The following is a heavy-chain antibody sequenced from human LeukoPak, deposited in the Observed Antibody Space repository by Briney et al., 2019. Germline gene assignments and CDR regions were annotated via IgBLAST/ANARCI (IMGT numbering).Heavy chain of an antibody. D-gene: IGHD3-10*01. Sequence: GGSLRLSCAASGFTFSSYAMSWVRQAPGKGLEWVSAISSSGGSTYYADSVKGRFTISRDNSKNTLYLQMNSLRAEDTAVYYCAKVAHMVRGPSLVNYWGQGTLVTVSS. V-gene: IGHV3-23*01. CDR3: AKVAHMVRGPSLVNY. J-gene: IGHJ4*02. CDR1: GFTFSSYA. CDR2: ISSSGGST.